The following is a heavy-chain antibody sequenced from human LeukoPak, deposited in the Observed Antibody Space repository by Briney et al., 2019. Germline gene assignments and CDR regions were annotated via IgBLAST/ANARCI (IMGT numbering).Heavy chain of an antibody. CDR1: GYTFTSYG. J-gene: IGHJ6*03. D-gene: IGHD3-9*01. CDR3: ARERKIAPLRYFAQANYMDV. V-gene: IGHV1-18*01. CDR2: ISAYNGNT. Sequence: GASVKVSCKASGYTFTSYGISWVRQAPGQGLEWMGWISAYNGNTNYAQKLQGRVTMTTDTSTSTAYMELRSLGSDDTAVYYCARERKIAPLRYFAQANYMDVWGKGTTVTVSS.